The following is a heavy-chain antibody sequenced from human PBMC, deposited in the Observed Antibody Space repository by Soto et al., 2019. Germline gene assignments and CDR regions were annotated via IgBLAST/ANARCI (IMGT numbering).Heavy chain of an antibody. V-gene: IGHV2-5*02. CDR1: GFSLSTSGVG. J-gene: IGHJ4*02. D-gene: IGHD2-15*01. CDR2: IYWDDAK. CDR3: AHSWYCSGGSCYYYYCFAY. Sequence: QITLKESGPTLVKPTQTLTLTFTFSGFSLSTSGVGVGWIRQPPGKALEWLALIYWDDAKRYSPSLKSRLTITNDTANNRVVRTMTNMDRVDTATYYCAHSWYCSGGSCYYYYCFAYGGQGTLFTVSS.